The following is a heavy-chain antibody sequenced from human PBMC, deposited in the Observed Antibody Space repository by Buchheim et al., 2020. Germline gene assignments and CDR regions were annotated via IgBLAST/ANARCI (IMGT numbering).Heavy chain of an antibody. D-gene: IGHD4-11*01. V-gene: IGHV3-23*01. CDR1: GFTFSSYG. J-gene: IGHJ6*03. CDR3: VSHGVTTEKFYFYYMDV. Sequence: EVQLLESGGGLVPPGGSLRLSCAASGFTFSSYGLSWVRQPPGKGLEWVSTISGSGGSTYNADSVRGRFTISRDNSKNTMYLQMNSLRAEDTAIYYCVSHGVTTEKFYFYYMDVWGKGTT. CDR2: ISGSGGST.